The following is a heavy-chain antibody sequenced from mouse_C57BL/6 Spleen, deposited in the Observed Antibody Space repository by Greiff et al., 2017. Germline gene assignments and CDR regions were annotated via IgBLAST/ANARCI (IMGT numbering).Heavy chain of an antibody. CDR3: ARSTRAMDY. CDR1: GYTFTSYW. V-gene: IGHV1-69*01. J-gene: IGHJ4*01. CDR2: IDPSDSYT. Sequence: HVQLQQPGAELVMPGASVKLSCKASGYTFTSYWMHWVKQRPGQGLEWIGEIDPSDSYTNYNQKFKGKSTLTVDKSSSTAYMQLSSLTSEDSAVYYCARSTRAMDYWGQGTSVTVSS.